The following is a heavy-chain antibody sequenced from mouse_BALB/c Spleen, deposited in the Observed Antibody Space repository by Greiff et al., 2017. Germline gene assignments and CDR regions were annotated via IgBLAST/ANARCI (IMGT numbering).Heavy chain of an antibody. CDR1: GFTFSSYA. CDR3: ARGKTTADYFDY. CDR2: ISSGGST. V-gene: IGHV5-6-5*01. J-gene: IGHJ2*01. D-gene: IGHD1-2*01. Sequence: DVKLVESGGGLVKPGGSLKLSCAASGFTFSSYAMSWVRQTPEKRLEWVASISSGGSTYYPDSVKGRFTISRDNARNILYLQMSSLRSEDTAMYYCARGKTTADYFDYWGQGTTLTVSS.